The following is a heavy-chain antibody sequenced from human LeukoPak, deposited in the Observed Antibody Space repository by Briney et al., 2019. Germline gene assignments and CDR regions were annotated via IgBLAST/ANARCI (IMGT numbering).Heavy chain of an antibody. CDR2: IYPGDSDT. CDR1: GYSFTSYW. CDR3: ARLFLGVAAATDWFDP. V-gene: IGHV5-51*01. Sequence: GESLKISCKGSGYSFTSYWIGWVRQMPGKGLEWMGIIYPGDSDTRYSPSFQGQVTISADKSISTAYLQWSSLKASDTAMYYCARLFLGVAAATDWFDPWGQGTLVTVSS. D-gene: IGHD2-15*01. J-gene: IGHJ5*02.